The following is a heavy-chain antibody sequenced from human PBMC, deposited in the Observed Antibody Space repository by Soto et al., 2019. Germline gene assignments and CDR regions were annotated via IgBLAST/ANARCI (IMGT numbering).Heavy chain of an antibody. CDR1: GFTFSSYS. Sequence: GGSLRLSCAASGFTFSSYSMNWVRQAPGKGLEWVSSISSSSSYIYYAVSVKGRFTISRDNAKNSLYLQMNSLRAEDTAVYYCARDFSAHYDSSGYSLFYYGMDVWGQGTTVAVSS. CDR3: ARDFSAHYDSSGYSLFYYGMDV. J-gene: IGHJ6*02. D-gene: IGHD3-22*01. V-gene: IGHV3-21*01. CDR2: ISSSSSYI.